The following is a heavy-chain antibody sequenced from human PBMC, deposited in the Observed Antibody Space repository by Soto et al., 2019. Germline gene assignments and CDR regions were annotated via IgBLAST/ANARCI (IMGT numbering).Heavy chain of an antibody. J-gene: IGHJ6*03. CDR3: ASPLLSLRYFDWLSGQYYMDV. Sequence: SETLSLTCAVYGRSFSGYYWTWIRQPPGKGLEWIGEINHSGSTNYKPSLKRRGTISVDTSKNPSSLKLSSVTAADTAVYYCASPLLSLRYFDWLSGQYYMDVWGKGTTVTVSS. V-gene: IGHV4-34*01. D-gene: IGHD3-9*01. CDR2: INHSGST. CDR1: GRSFSGYY.